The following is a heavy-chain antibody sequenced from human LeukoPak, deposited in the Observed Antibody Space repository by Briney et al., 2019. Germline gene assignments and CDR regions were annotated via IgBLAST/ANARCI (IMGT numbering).Heavy chain of an antibody. J-gene: IGHJ6*02. CDR1: GFTFSSYS. CDR2: ISSSSSYI. Sequence: PGGSLRLSCAASGFTFSSYSMNWVRQAPGKGLEWVSSISSSSSYIYYADSVKGRFTISRDNAKNSLYLQMNSLRAEDTAVYYCARARIVVVPHGMDVWGQGTTVTVSS. CDR3: ARARIVVVPHGMDV. D-gene: IGHD2-2*01. V-gene: IGHV3-21*01.